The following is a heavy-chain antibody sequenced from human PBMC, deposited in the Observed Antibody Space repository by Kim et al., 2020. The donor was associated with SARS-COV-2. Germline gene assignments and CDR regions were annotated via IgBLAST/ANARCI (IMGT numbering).Heavy chain of an antibody. CDR1: GGSISSSNW. Sequence: SETLSLTCAVSGGSISSSNWWSWVRQPPGKGLEWIGEIYHSGSTNYNQSLKSRVTISVDKSKNQFSLKLSSVTAADTAVYYCARRVRITIFGVVTYFDYWGQGTLVTVSS. CDR3: ARRVRITIFGVVTYFDY. CDR2: IYHSGST. D-gene: IGHD3-3*01. J-gene: IGHJ4*02. V-gene: IGHV4-4*02.